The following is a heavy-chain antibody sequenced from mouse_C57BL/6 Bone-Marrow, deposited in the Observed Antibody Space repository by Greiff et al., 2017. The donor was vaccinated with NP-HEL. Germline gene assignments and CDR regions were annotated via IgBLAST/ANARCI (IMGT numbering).Heavy chain of an antibody. CDR1: GYSITSGYY. J-gene: IGHJ4*01. CDR2: ISYDGSN. Sequence: EVQLVESGPGLVKPSQSLSLTCSVTGYSITSGYYWNWIRQFPGNKLEWMGYISYDGSNNYNPSLKNRISITRDTSKNQFFLKLNSVTTEDTATYYCARDKDYYGSSFYYAMDYWGQGTSVTVSS. V-gene: IGHV3-6*01. CDR3: ARDKDYYGSSFYYAMDY. D-gene: IGHD1-1*01.